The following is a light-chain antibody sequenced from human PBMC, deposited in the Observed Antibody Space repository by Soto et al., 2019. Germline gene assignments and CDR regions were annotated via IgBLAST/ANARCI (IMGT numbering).Light chain of an antibody. J-gene: IGLJ3*02. V-gene: IGLV4-69*01. CDR3: QSWGTGIRV. CDR1: SGHSSYA. CDR2: LNSDGSL. Sequence: QPVLTQSPSASASLGASVKLTCTLSSGHSSYAIAWHQQQPENGPRYLVKLNSDGSLSTGDGIPDRFSGSSSGAERYLTISCLQSEDEADYYCQSWGTGIRVFGGGTKVTVL.